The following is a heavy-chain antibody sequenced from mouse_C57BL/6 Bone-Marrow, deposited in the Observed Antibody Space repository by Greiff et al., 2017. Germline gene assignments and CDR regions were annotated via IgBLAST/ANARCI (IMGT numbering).Heavy chain of an antibody. V-gene: IGHV1-69*01. J-gene: IGHJ3*01. CDR3: ARDGNYVRLFAY. Sequence: VQLQQPGAELVMPGASVKLSCKASGYTFTSYWMHWVKQRPGQGLEWIGEIDPSDSYTNYNQKFKGKSTLTVDKSSSTAYMQLSSLTSEDSAVYYCARDGNYVRLFAYWGQGTLVTVSA. CDR1: GYTFTSYW. D-gene: IGHD2-1*01. CDR2: IDPSDSYT.